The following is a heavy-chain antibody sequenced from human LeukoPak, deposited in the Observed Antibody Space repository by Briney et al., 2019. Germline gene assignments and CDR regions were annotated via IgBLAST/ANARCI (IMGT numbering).Heavy chain of an antibody. V-gene: IGHV3-23*01. CDR1: GFIFSYYD. CDR3: AKERGHSKPFDY. J-gene: IGHJ4*02. Sequence: PGGSLRLSCEVSGFIFSYYDMNWVRQAPGKGLEWVSAISDSGDATYYADSVKGRFTISRDNSKSTLYLQMNNLRAEDTALYYCAKERGHSKPFDYWGQGTPVTVSS. CDR2: ISDSGDAT. D-gene: IGHD4-23*01.